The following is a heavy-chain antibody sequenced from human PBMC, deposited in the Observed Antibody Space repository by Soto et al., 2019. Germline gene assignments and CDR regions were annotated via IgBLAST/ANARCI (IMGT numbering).Heavy chain of an antibody. CDR1: GFTFSSYA. CDR2: ISGSGGST. D-gene: IGHD5-12*01. V-gene: IGHV3-23*01. J-gene: IGHJ4*02. Sequence: GGSLRLSCAASGFTFSSYAMSWVRQAPGKGLEWVSAISGSGGSTYYADSVKGRFTISRDNSKNTLYLQMNSLRAEDTAVYYCAKVKSRMVATTPFDYWGQGTLVTVSS. CDR3: AKVKSRMVATTPFDY.